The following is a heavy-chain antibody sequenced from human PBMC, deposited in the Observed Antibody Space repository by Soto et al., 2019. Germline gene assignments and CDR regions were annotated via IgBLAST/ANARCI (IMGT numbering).Heavy chain of an antibody. Sequence: VQLLESGGGLIQPGGSLRLSCAASGFTFXXGIHWLRQAPGKGLEWVAYISYDSSNKFYGDSVKGRFTISRDNSKNTQFLQMNSLRAEDTAVYYCAKLVIGYCSGNTCDDYWGQGTLVAVSS. D-gene: IGHD2-15*01. J-gene: IGHJ4*02. CDR3: AKLVIGYCSGNTCDDY. V-gene: IGHV3-30*18. CDR2: ISYDSSNK. CDR1: GFTFXXG.